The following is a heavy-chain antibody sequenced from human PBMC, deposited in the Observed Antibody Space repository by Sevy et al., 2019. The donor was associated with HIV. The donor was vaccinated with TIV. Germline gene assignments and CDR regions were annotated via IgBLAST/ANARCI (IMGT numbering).Heavy chain of an antibody. V-gene: IGHV3-15*01. CDR2: IKSKTDGGTT. CDR3: TTRDIVVVPAATPFDC. Sequence: GGSLRLSCAASGFTFSNAWMSWVRQAPGKGLEWVGRIKSKTDGGTTDYAAPVKGRFTISRDDSKNTLNLQMNSLKTEDTAVYYCTTRDIVVVPAATPFDCWGQGTLVTVSS. J-gene: IGHJ4*02. D-gene: IGHD2-2*01. CDR1: GFTFSNAW.